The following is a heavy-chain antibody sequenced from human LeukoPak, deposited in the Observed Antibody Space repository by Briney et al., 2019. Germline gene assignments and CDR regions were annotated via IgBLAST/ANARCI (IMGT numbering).Heavy chain of an antibody. CDR3: ARADWDTAMIDY. CDR1: GFTFSDYS. D-gene: IGHD5-18*01. Sequence: GGSLRLSCAASGFTFSDYSMNWVRQAPGKGLEWVSSISSSSSYIFYADSVRGRFSISRDNAKNSLYLQMNSLRAEDTAVYYCARADWDTAMIDYWGQGTLVTVSS. J-gene: IGHJ4*02. CDR2: ISSSSSYI. V-gene: IGHV3-21*01.